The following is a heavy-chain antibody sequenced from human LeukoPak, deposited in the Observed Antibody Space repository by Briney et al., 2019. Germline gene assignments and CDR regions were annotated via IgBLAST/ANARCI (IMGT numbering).Heavy chain of an antibody. CDR3: VVTIYSGYDFDY. CDR1: GFTFSNYD. CDR2: ISSHGGST. V-gene: IGHV3-64D*09. D-gene: IGHD5-12*01. J-gene: IGHJ4*02. Sequence: GGSLRLSCSASGFTFSNYDMHWVRQAPGKGLEYVSAISSHGGSTYYADSVKGRFTISRDNSKNTLYLQMSSLRAEDTAVYYCVVTIYSGYDFDYWGQGTLVTVSS.